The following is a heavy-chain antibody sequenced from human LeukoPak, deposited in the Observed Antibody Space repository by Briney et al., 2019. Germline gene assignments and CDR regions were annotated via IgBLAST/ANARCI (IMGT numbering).Heavy chain of an antibody. Sequence: PSETLSLTXTVSGGSISSYYWSWIRQTPGKGLEWLGYIYYSGSTNYNPSLKSRVTISVDTSKNQFSLKLSSVTAADTAVYYCASTYDSSGYYYVGRYFDYWGQGTLVTVSS. CDR1: GGSISSYY. J-gene: IGHJ4*02. D-gene: IGHD3-22*01. V-gene: IGHV4-59*01. CDR2: IYYSGST. CDR3: ASTYDSSGYYYVGRYFDY.